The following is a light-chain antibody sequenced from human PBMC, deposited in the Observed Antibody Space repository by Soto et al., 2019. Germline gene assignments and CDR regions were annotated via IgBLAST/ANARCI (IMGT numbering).Light chain of an antibody. CDR2: DAS. CDR1: QTISSSY. V-gene: IGKV3-20*01. J-gene: IGKJ4*01. CDR3: QQYGNSPLT. Sequence: EIVLTQSPGTLSLSPGEGATLSFRASQTISSSYLAWYQQKPGQAPRLLIYDASNRAAGVPDRFGGSGSGTDFILTISRLEPEDFAVYYCQQYGNSPLTFGGGTKVEIK.